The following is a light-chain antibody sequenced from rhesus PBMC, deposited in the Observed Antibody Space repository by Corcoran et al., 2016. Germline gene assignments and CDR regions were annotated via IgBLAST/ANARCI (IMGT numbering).Light chain of an antibody. CDR1: QDSGNW. Sequence: DVQMTQSPSSLSASVGDRVTITCRASQDSGNWLAWYQQKPGQAPRLLNYKASTLQSGVPSRFSGSGSGTEFTLTIINLQPEDFATYYCQQHHTTPRTFGQGTKVEIK. CDR2: KAS. J-gene: IGKJ1*01. CDR3: QQHHTTPRT. V-gene: IGKV1-21*01.